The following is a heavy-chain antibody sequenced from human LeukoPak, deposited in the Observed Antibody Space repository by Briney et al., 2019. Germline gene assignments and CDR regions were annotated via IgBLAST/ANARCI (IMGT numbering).Heavy chain of an antibody. Sequence: ASVKISCKASGYTFTSYGISWVRQAPGQGLEWMGWISAYNGNTNYAQKLQGRVTMTTDTSSSTAYMELRSLRSDDTAVYYCARWDYYDSRTFDIWGQGTMVTVSS. D-gene: IGHD3-22*01. J-gene: IGHJ3*02. V-gene: IGHV1-18*01. CDR1: GYTFTSYG. CDR3: ARWDYYDSRTFDI. CDR2: ISAYNGNT.